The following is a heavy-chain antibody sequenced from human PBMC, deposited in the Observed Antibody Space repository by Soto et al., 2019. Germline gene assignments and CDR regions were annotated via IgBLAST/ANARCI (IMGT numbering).Heavy chain of an antibody. CDR3: AGQLSHVCDT. CDR1: GYNFGRGW. Sequence: GEYLKLSRQCVGYNFGRGWIGWVRQLPGKGLEWVGIIKPGSYDIRYRPSCRRHVTNSADEAVSTAYLPWTSLKAWDAPVYSCAGQLSHVCDTWGQGTLVTVSS. D-gene: IGHD3-16*01. CDR2: IKPGSYDI. V-gene: IGHV5-51*01. J-gene: IGHJ5*02.